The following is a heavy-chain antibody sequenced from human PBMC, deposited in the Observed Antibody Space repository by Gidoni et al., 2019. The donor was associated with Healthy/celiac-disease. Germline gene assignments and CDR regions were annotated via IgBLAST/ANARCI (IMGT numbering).Heavy chain of an antibody. CDR2: IYYSGST. CDR3: AREGMTTVTTGDP. CDR1: GGSISSGDYY. V-gene: IGHV4-30-4*01. J-gene: IGHJ5*02. D-gene: IGHD4-17*01. Sequence: QVQLQESGPGLVKPSQTLSPTCTVSGGSISSGDYYWSWIRQPPGKGLEWIGYIYYSGSTYYNPSLKSRVTISVDTSKNQFSLKLSSVTAADTAVYYCAREGMTTVTTGDPWGQGTLVTVSS.